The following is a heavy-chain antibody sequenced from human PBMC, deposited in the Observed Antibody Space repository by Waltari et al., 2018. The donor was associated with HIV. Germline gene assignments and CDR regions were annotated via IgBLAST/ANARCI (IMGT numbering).Heavy chain of an antibody. CDR3: ATGGGTTSIQLYDLDV. CDR2: FDPEDDET. CDR1: GYTLPKLS. V-gene: IGHV1-24*01. D-gene: IGHD1-26*01. Sequence: QVQLIPAGAEVKKPGASVKVSCKVFGYTLPKLSMHWVRQAPGIGLEWMGGFDPEDDETIYAQKFQGRVTMTEDTSTDSAYMELSSLTSEDTAVYYCATGGGTTSIQLYDLDVWGQGTTVTVSS. J-gene: IGHJ6*02.